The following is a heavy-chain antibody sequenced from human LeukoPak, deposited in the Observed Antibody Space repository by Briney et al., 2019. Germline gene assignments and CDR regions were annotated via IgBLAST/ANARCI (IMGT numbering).Heavy chain of an antibody. Sequence: GGSLRLSCAASGFTFSNAWMSWVRQAPGKGLEWVGRIKSKTDGGTTDYAAPVKGGFTISRDDSKNTLYLQMNSLKTEDTAVYYCTTDQKSYDILTGRQMHETEGGQGTLVTASS. J-gene: IGHJ4*02. CDR2: IKSKTDGGTT. CDR3: TTDQKSYDILTGRQMHETE. D-gene: IGHD3-9*01. V-gene: IGHV3-15*01. CDR1: GFTFSNAW.